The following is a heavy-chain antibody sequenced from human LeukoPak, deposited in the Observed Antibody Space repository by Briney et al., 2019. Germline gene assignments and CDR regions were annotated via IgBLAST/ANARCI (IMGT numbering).Heavy chain of an antibody. J-gene: IGHJ6*03. CDR2: ISGSGGST. D-gene: IGHD2-2*01. V-gene: IGHV3-23*01. Sequence: GGSLRLSCAASGFIFSSYAMSWVRQAPGKGLEWVSTISGSGGSTYYADSVKGRFTISRDNSKNTLYLQMKSLRAEDTALYYCGRDVLAAAILGRYSYYMDVWGKGTTVTVSS. CDR3: GRDVLAAAILGRYSYYMDV. CDR1: GFIFSSYA.